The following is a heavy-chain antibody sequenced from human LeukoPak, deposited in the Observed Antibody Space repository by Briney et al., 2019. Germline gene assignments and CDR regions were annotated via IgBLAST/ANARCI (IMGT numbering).Heavy chain of an antibody. V-gene: IGHV1-46*01. CDR2: INPRGDAT. Sequence: GSLRVSCETSGYSFTAFNIHRVRQAPGQGLEWMSIINPRGDATTYAQTFQGRVTMTSDTSTTTVYMELSSLTSEDTGLYYCARKWSSRDWFDLWGQGTLVTVSS. CDR1: GYSFTAFN. CDR3: ARKWSSRDWFDL. J-gene: IGHJ5*02. D-gene: IGHD2-8*01.